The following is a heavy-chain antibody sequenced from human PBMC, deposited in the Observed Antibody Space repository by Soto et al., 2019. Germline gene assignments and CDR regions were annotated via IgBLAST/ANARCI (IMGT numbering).Heavy chain of an antibody. V-gene: IGHV1-8*01. Sequence: QVQLVQSGAEVKKPGASVKVSCKASGYTFTSYDINWVRQATGQGLEWMGWMNPNSGNTGYAQKFQGRVTMTRNTSISTAYMELRSLRSEDPAVYYCARWPDGYSYYGMDVWGQGTTVTVSS. CDR3: ARWPDGYSYYGMDV. CDR1: GYTFTSYD. CDR2: MNPNSGNT. J-gene: IGHJ6*02.